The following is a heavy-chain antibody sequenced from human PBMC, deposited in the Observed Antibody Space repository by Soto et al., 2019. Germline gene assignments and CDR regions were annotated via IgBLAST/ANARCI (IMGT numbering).Heavy chain of an antibody. Sequence: TGGSLRLSCAASGFTFSSYSMNWVRQAPGKGLEWVSSISSSSSYIYYADSVKGRFTISRDNAKNSLYLQMNSLRAEDTAVYYCARDPSPYYYDSSFPAAHWGQGTLVTVSS. CDR2: ISSSSSYI. CDR1: GFTFSSYS. D-gene: IGHD3-22*01. V-gene: IGHV3-21*01. J-gene: IGHJ4*02. CDR3: ARDPSPYYYDSSFPAAH.